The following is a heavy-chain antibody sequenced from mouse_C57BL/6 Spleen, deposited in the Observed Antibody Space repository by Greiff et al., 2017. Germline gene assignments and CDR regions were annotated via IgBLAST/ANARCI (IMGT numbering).Heavy chain of an antibody. Sequence: VQLKESGPGLVKPSQSLSLTCSVTGYSITSGYYWNWIRQFPGNKLEWMGYISYDGSNNYNPSLKNRISITRDTSKNQFFLKLNSVTTEDTATYYCAKAYGSSVYYFDYWGQGTTLTVSS. CDR2: ISYDGSN. D-gene: IGHD1-1*01. CDR1: GYSITSGYY. J-gene: IGHJ2*01. V-gene: IGHV3-6*01. CDR3: AKAYGSSVYYFDY.